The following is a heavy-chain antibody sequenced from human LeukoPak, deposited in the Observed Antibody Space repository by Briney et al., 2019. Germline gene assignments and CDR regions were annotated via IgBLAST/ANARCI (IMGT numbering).Heavy chain of an antibody. CDR1: GFIFNDYY. J-gene: IGHJ4*02. CDR2: ISGSGGST. Sequence: PGGSLRLSCAASGFIFNDYYMNWVRQAPGKGLEWVSAISGSGGSTYYADSVKGRFTISRDNSKNTLYLQMNSLRAEDTAVYYCAKVDSSGWYRPAYFDYWGQGTLVTVSS. D-gene: IGHD6-19*01. CDR3: AKVDSSGWYRPAYFDY. V-gene: IGHV3-23*01.